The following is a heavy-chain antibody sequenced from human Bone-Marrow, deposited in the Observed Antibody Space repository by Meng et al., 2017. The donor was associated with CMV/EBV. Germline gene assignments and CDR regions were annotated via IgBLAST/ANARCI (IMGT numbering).Heavy chain of an antibody. CDR1: GGTSNTYA. CDR2: IIPVLGIA. D-gene: IGHD2-15*01. V-gene: IGHV1-69*04. CDR3: TRNGFPEGGYYFDY. J-gene: IGHJ4*02. Sequence: QVQLVQSGSEVKKTGSSVKVSCKASGGTSNTYAITWVRQAPGQGLEWMGRIIPVLGIAIYAQKFQGRVIITADKSTSTAYMELSSLRSEDTAMYYCTRNGFPEGGYYFDYWGQGTLVTVSS.